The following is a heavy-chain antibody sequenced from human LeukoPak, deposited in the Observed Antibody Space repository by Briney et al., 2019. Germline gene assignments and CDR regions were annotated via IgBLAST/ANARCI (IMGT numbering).Heavy chain of an antibody. CDR1: GFTFSSYS. CDR3: AKDRSCTNNICHGDFDY. V-gene: IGHV3-21*04. CDR2: ISSSSSYI. D-gene: IGHD2-8*01. J-gene: IGHJ4*02. Sequence: PGGSLRLSCAASGFTFSSYSMNWVRQAPGKGLEGVSSISSSSSYIYYADSVKGRFTISRDNSKNTLYLQMNSLRAEDTAVYYCAKDRSCTNNICHGDFDYWGQGTLVTVSS.